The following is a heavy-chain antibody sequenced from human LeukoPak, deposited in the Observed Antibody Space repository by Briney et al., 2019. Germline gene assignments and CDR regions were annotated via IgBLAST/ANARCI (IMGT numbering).Heavy chain of an antibody. J-gene: IGHJ4*02. V-gene: IGHV4-4*07. Sequence: SETLSLTCTVSGGSISSYYWSWIRQPAGKGLEWIGRIYTSGSTNYNPSLKSRVTMSVDTSKNQFSLKLSSVTAADTAVYYCARDLYYGSGSYLSYFDYWGQGTLVTVSS. CDR3: ARDLYYGSGSYLSYFDY. CDR2: IYTSGST. CDR1: GGSISSYY. D-gene: IGHD3-10*01.